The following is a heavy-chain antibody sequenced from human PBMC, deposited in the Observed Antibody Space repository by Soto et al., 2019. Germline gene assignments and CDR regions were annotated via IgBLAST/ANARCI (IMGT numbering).Heavy chain of an antibody. D-gene: IGHD3-10*01. Sequence: EVQLVESGGGLVEPGGSLRLSCATSGFTFSSYSMNWVRQAPGKGLEWVSSITGSSNYIHYTDSVKGRFTISRDNAKKSLYLQMNSLRAEDTAVYYCGRDNNFYASGSEVDSWGQGTLVTVSS. CDR3: GRDNNFYASGSEVDS. CDR2: ITGSSNYI. J-gene: IGHJ4*02. CDR1: GFTFSSYS. V-gene: IGHV3-21*01.